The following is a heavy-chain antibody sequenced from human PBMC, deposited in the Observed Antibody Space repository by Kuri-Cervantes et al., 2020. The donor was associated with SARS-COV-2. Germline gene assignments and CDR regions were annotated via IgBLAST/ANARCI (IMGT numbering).Heavy chain of an antibody. V-gene: IGHV1-18*04. Sequence: ASVKVSCKASGYTFTSYGISWVRQAPGQGLEWMGWISAYNGNTNYAQKLQGRVTMTTDTSTSTAYMELRSLRSDDTAVYYCARDISEGYYSSGYYYFDYWGQGTLVTVYS. CDR1: GYTFTSYG. D-gene: IGHD3-22*01. CDR3: ARDISEGYYSSGYYYFDY. J-gene: IGHJ4*02. CDR2: ISAYNGNT.